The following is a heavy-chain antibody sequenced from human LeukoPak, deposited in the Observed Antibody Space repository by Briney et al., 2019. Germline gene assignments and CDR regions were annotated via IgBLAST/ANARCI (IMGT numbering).Heavy chain of an antibody. Sequence: PGGSLRLSCAAPGFTVSSIYMSWVRQAPGKGLEWVSVIYSAGNTYYADSVKGRFTISRDYSKNMLYLQMNSLRADDTAVYYCASGGYGDYVLNYWGQGTLVTVSS. CDR1: GFTVSSIY. J-gene: IGHJ4*02. CDR2: IYSAGNT. D-gene: IGHD4-17*01. V-gene: IGHV3-53*01. CDR3: ASGGYGDYVLNY.